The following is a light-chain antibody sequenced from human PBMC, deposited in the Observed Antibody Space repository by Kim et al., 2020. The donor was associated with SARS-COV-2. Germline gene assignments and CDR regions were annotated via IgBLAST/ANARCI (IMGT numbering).Light chain of an antibody. V-gene: IGLV2-14*03. CDR3: SSYSSSGTYV. J-gene: IGLJ1*01. CDR2: DVT. CDR1: SSDVGGYNY. Sequence: SALTQPASVSGSPGQSITISCTGTSSDVGGYNYVAWYQQHPGKAPKAMIYDVTNRPSGVSDRFSGSKSGNTASLTISGLQTGDEADYYCSSYSSSGTYVFGTGTKVTVL.